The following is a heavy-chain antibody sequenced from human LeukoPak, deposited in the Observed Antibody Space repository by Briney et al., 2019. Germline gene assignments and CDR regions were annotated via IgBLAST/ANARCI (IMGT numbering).Heavy chain of an antibody. D-gene: IGHD4-17*01. CDR3: ASGYGDYRDAFDI. V-gene: IGHV4-59*12. CDR2: IYYSGST. CDR1: GGSISSYY. J-gene: IGHJ3*02. Sequence: PSETLSFTCTVSGGSISSYYWSWIRQPPGKGLEWIGYIYYSGSTNYNPSLKSRVTISVDTSKNQFSLKLSSVTAADTAVYYCASGYGDYRDAFDIWGQGTMVTVSS.